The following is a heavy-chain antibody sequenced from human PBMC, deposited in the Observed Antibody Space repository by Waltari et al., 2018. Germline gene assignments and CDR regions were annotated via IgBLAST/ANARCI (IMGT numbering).Heavy chain of an antibody. CDR3: ARAGANTAPLVVYV. Sequence: QVQLQQWGAGLLTPSETLSLTCAVYGGSFSGYYWSWIRQPPGKGLEWIGEINHSGSTNYNPSLKSRVTISVDTSKNQFSLKLSSVTAADTAVYYCARAGANTAPLVVYVWGKGTTVTVSS. J-gene: IGHJ6*04. CDR2: INHSGST. CDR1: GGSFSGYY. V-gene: IGHV4-34*01. D-gene: IGHD3-22*01.